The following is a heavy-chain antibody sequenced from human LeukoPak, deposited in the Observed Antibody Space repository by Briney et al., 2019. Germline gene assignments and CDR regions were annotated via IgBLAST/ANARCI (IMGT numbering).Heavy chain of an antibody. CDR1: GYTFTSYY. V-gene: IGHV1-46*01. Sequence: ASVKVSFKASGYTFTSYYMHWVRQAPGQGLEWMGIINPSGGSTSYAQKFQGRVTMTRDTSTSTVYMELSSLRSEDTAVYYCARDRYYYDSSGYYVGYFDYWGQGTLVTVPS. D-gene: IGHD3-22*01. CDR3: ARDRYYYDSSGYYVGYFDY. J-gene: IGHJ4*02. CDR2: INPSGGST.